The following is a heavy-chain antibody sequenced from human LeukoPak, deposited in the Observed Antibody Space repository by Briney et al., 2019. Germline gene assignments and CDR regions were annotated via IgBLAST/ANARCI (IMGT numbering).Heavy chain of an antibody. V-gene: IGHV1-69*04. CDR2: IIPILGIA. D-gene: IGHD3-22*01. CDR3: ARVKDSSGYYQPPGVDY. Sequence: ASVKVSCKASGGTFSSYAISWVRQAPGQGLEWMGRIIPILGIANYAQKFQGRVTITADKSTSTAYMELRSLRSDDTAVYYCARVKDSSGYYQPPGVDYWGQGTLVTVSS. CDR1: GGTFSSYA. J-gene: IGHJ4*02.